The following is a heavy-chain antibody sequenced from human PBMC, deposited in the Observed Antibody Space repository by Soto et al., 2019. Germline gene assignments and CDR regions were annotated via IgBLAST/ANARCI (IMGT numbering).Heavy chain of an antibody. CDR3: AKGPPFWTGVCY. D-gene: IGHD3-3*01. CDR2: SRRSCGST. Sequence: PGGSLILFYVASGFTFSSYAMCWFRSAPGNGLECELVSRRSCGSTYFADSVKVRFTISRDNSMNTLYLQMNSLRSEDADVYFCAKGPPFWTGVCYWGQGTLVTVSS. V-gene: IGHV3-23*01. CDR1: GFTFSSYA. J-gene: IGHJ4*02.